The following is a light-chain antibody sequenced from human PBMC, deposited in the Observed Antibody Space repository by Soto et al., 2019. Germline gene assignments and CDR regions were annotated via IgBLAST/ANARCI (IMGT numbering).Light chain of an antibody. V-gene: IGKV1-9*01. CDR1: QGISRN. Sequence: IQLTQSPSSLSASVGDRVTITCRASQGISRNLAWYQQKPGRAPKLLIFGASTLHTGVPSRFSGSGSGTDFTLTISSLQPEDFATYFCQQLNSYPPWTFGQGTKVEIK. CDR2: GAS. CDR3: QQLNSYPPWT. J-gene: IGKJ1*01.